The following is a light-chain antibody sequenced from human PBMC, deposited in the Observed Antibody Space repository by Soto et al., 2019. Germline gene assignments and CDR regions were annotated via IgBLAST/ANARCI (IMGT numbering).Light chain of an antibody. CDR1: QRISNY. Sequence: DIQMTQSPSSLSASVGDSVTITCRASQRISNYLSWYQQKPGKAPKLLIFGASKLQSGVPSRLSGGGCGTAFTLTISNVEPDEFGTYYAQHSSSTPPWPSGQRTKVVVK. V-gene: IGKV1-39*01. CDR2: GAS. J-gene: IGKJ1*01. CDR3: QHSSSTPPWP.